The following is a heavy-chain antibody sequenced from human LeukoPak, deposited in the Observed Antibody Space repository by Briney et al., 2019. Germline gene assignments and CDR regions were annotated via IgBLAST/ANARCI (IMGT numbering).Heavy chain of an antibody. J-gene: IGHJ4*02. D-gene: IGHD1-26*01. CDR3: AVTYSGSYLPFDY. CDR1: GFTFSSYA. CDR2: ISGSGGST. Sequence: PGGSLRLSCAASGFTFSSYAMSWVRQAPGKGLEWVSAISGSGGSTYYADSVKGRFTISRDNSKSTLYLQMNSLRAEDTAVYYCAVTYSGSYLPFDYWGQGTLVTVSS. V-gene: IGHV3-23*01.